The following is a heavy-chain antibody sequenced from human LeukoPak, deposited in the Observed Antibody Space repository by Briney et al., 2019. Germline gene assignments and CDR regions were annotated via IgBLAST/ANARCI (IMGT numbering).Heavy chain of an antibody. CDR1: GITFSNYG. V-gene: IGHV3-23*01. CDR3: TKRCIVIRGFLIGFHKEAYYFDY. J-gene: IGHJ4*02. CDR2: ISESGGST. D-gene: IGHD3-10*01. Sequence: GGSLRLSCAASGITFSNYGMSWVRQAPGKGLEWVAGISESGGSTNYADSVKGRFTISRDNSKNTVYLQMNSLRAEETDVYFCTKRCIVIRGFLIGFHKEAYYFDYWGQGILVTVSS.